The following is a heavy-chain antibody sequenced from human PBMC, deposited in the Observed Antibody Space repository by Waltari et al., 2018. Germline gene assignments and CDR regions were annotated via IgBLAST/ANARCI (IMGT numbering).Heavy chain of an antibody. V-gene: IGHV4-4*07. CDR1: GGSMSGDY. J-gene: IGHJ5*02. CDR3: ARGPYLSSSYPHFDP. Sequence: QLHLQESGPGLVKPSETLSLTCAVSGGSMSGDYWSWVRQPPGKGLEWIGRVSGSGRDTAYNPPCKSRITISIDTSNNRFSLQLNFVAAADTAIYYCARGPYLSSSYPHFDPWGQGVLVTVSS. D-gene: IGHD3-16*02. CDR2: VSGSGRDT.